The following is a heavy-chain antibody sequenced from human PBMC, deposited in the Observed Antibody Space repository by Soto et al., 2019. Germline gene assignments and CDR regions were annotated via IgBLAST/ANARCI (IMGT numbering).Heavy chain of an antibody. CDR3: AKVLPNYYGSGSPPHYGMDV. CDR2: ISGSGGST. V-gene: IGHV3-23*01. CDR1: GFTFSSYA. Sequence: GGSLRLSCAASGFTFSSYAMSWVRQAPGKGLEWVSAISGSGGSTYYADSVKGRFTISRDNSKNMLYLQMNSLRAEDTAVYYCAKVLPNYYGSGSPPHYGMDVWGQGTTVTVSS. J-gene: IGHJ6*02. D-gene: IGHD3-10*01.